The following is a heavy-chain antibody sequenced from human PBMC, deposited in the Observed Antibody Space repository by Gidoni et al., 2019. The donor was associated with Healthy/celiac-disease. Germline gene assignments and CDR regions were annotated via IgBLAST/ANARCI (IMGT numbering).Heavy chain of an antibody. CDR1: GGSISSGSYY. CDR2: IYTSGST. V-gene: IGHV4-61*02. Sequence: QVQLQESGPGLVKPSQTLSLTCTVSGGSISSGSYYWRWIRQPAGKGLEWIGRIYTSGSTNYNPSLKSRVTISVDTSKNQFSLKLSSVTAADTAVYYCARDLAVSYYYYGMDVWGQGTTVTVSS. D-gene: IGHD3-16*01. J-gene: IGHJ6*02. CDR3: ARDLAVSYYYYGMDV.